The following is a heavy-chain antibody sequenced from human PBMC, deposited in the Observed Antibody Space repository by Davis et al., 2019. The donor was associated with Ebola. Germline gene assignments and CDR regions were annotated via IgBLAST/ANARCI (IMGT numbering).Heavy chain of an antibody. CDR1: GDSVSSAG. CDR2: TYYTSKWFN. J-gene: IGHJ6*02. CDR3: VRGWGRIGMGV. Sequence: HSQTLSLTCAISGDSVSSAGWNWIRQSPSRGLEWLGRTYYTSKWFNDYAVSVKSRITINPDTSKNQFSLQLNSVTPEDTAVYYCVRGWGRIGMGVWGQGTTVTVSS. D-gene: IGHD1-26*01. V-gene: IGHV6-1*01.